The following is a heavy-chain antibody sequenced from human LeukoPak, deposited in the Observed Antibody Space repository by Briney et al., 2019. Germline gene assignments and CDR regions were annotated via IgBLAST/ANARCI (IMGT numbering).Heavy chain of an antibody. D-gene: IGHD3-10*01. CDR1: GYIFSNHY. CDR3: AGHGYYDSGRGFDY. V-gene: IGHV1-46*01. CDR2: INPGDEST. Sequence: ASVKVSCKVSGYIFSNHYIHWVRQAPGQGLEWMGTINPGDESTTFAQQFQGRVSMTRDLSTNTVYMELSSLRSDDTAVYYCAGHGYYDSGRGFDYWGQGTLVTVSS. J-gene: IGHJ4*02.